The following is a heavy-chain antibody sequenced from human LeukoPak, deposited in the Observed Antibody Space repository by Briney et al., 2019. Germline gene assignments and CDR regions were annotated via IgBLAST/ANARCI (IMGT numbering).Heavy chain of an antibody. V-gene: IGHV1-46*01. J-gene: IGHJ4*02. Sequence: GASVKVSCKASGFTFTSYYTHWVRQAPGQGLEWMGVINLSGDSTTYAQKFQGRVTMTRDTSTSTVYMQLSSLRSEDTAVYYCARRERIVGATTYYFDYWGQGTLVTVSS. CDR2: INLSGDST. D-gene: IGHD1-26*01. CDR1: GFTFTSYY. CDR3: ARRERIVGATTYYFDY.